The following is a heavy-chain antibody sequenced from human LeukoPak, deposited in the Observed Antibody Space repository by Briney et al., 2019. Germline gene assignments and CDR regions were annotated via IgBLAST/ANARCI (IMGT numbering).Heavy chain of an antibody. J-gene: IGHJ4*02. Sequence: GGSLRLSCAASGFTFSDYYMSWVRQAPGKGLEWISYISSSDSSTCYADSVKGRFTISRDNAKNSLYLQMNSLRAEDTAVYYCARGGYGSGSYFNDYWGQGTLVTVSS. CDR1: GFTFSDYY. V-gene: IGHV3-11*01. CDR2: ISSSDSST. D-gene: IGHD3-10*01. CDR3: ARGGYGSGSYFNDY.